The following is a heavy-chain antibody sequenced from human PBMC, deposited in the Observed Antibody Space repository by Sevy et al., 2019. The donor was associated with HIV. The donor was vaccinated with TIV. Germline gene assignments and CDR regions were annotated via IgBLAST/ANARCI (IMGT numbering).Heavy chain of an antibody. CDR3: TARNFDF. CDR2: IKSESDGRTT. CDR1: GLTLSYAW. J-gene: IGHJ4*02. Sequence: GGSLRLSCAASGLTLSYAWMNWVRQAPGKGLEWVGHIKSESDGRTTGFAKPVKGRFNISRDDSKNSLYLQMNSLKTGDTALYYRTARNFDFWGRGTLVTV. V-gene: IGHV3-15*07.